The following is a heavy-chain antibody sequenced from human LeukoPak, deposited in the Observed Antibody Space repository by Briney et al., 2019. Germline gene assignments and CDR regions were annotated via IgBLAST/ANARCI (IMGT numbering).Heavy chain of an antibody. V-gene: IGHV3-23*01. CDR3: AKVLGFGGDYYDSSGYDTFDY. J-gene: IGHJ4*02. CDR2: ISGSGGST. Sequence: PGGSLRLSCATSGFSFSSYAMSWVRQAPGKGLEWVSAISGSGGSTYYADSVKGRFTISRDNSKNTLYLQMNSLRAEDTAVYYCAKVLGFGGDYYDSSGYDTFDYWGQGTLVTVSS. CDR1: GFSFSSYA. D-gene: IGHD3-22*01.